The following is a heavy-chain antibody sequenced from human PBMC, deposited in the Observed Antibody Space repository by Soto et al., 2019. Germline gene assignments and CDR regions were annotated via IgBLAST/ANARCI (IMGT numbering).Heavy chain of an antibody. CDR3: ARQADNFDAFDI. CDR2: IYPGDSET. D-gene: IGHD3-9*01. CDR1: GYTFTNYC. V-gene: IGHV5-51*01. Sequence: GESLKISCKVSGYTFTNYCIGWVRQMPGKGLEWMGNIYPGDSETRYSPSFQGQVTISVDKSISTAYLRWSSLKAPDTAIYYCARQADNFDAFDIWGQGTMVTVSS. J-gene: IGHJ3*02.